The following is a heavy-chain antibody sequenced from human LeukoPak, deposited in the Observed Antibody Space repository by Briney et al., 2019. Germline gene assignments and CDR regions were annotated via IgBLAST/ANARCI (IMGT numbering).Heavy chain of an antibody. Sequence: GESLKISCKGSGYSFTSYWIGWVRQMPGKGLEWMGIIYPGDSDTRYSPSFQGQVTISADKSISTAYLQWSSLKASDTAMYYCTSCYTFPYYYYGMDVWGQGTTVTVSS. CDR1: GYSFTSYW. CDR2: IYPGDSDT. D-gene: IGHD2-2*02. V-gene: IGHV5-51*01. J-gene: IGHJ6*02. CDR3: TSCYTFPYYYYGMDV.